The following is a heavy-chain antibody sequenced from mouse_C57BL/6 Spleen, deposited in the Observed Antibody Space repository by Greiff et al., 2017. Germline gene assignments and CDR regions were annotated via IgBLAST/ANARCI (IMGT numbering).Heavy chain of an antibody. CDR2: ISYDGSN. Sequence: ESGPGLVKPSQSLSLTCSVTGYSITSGYYWTWIRQFPGNKLEWMGYISYDGSNNYNPSLKNRISITRDTSKNQFFLKLNSVTTEDTATYYCARGSSYDYWGQGTTLTVSS. J-gene: IGHJ2*01. CDR3: ARGSSYDY. CDR1: GYSITSGYY. D-gene: IGHD1-1*01. V-gene: IGHV3-6*01.